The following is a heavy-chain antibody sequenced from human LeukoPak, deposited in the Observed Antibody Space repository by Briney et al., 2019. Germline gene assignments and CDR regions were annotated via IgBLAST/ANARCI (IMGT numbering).Heavy chain of an antibody. CDR3: ARSDAGYSSGWPFDY. CDR2: IYYSGST. V-gene: IGHV4-59*01. Sequence: SETLSLTCSVSGGSIRSYHWSWIRQPPGKGLEWIGYIYYSGSTNYNPSLKSRVTISVDTSNNQFSLKLSSVTAADTAVYYCARSDAGYSSGWPFDYWGQGTLVTVSS. J-gene: IGHJ4*02. D-gene: IGHD6-19*01. CDR1: GGSIRSYH.